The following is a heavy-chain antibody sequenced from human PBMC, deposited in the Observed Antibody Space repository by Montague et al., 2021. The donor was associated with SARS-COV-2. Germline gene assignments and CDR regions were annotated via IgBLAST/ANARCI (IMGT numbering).Heavy chain of an antibody. J-gene: IGHJ1*01. CDR1: GDSVSSDTAA. V-gene: IGHV6-1*01. D-gene: IGHD4-17*01. Sequence: CAISGDSVSSDTAAWHWIRQSPSRGLVWLGRTFYRSQWHTDSAASVRSRISFSGDISKNQFSLHLNSATPEDTAIYYCASDGDYGGTWYSFLQNWGQGTLGIVSS. CDR2: TFYRSQWHT. CDR3: ASDGDYGGTWYSFLQN.